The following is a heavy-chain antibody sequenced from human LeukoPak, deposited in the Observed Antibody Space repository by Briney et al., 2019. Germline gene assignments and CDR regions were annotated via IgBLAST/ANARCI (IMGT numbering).Heavy chain of an antibody. CDR1: GVSXSSSNSY. CDR3: ARQTGSGLFILP. CDR2: IYSGNT. Sequence: SGVSXSSSNSYWGWIRQPPGKGLEWIGSIYSGNTYYNASLKSQVSISIDTSKNQFSLRLTSVTAADTAVYYCARQTGSGLFILPGGQGTLVTVSS. D-gene: IGHD3/OR15-3a*01. V-gene: IGHV4-39*01. J-gene: IGHJ4*02.